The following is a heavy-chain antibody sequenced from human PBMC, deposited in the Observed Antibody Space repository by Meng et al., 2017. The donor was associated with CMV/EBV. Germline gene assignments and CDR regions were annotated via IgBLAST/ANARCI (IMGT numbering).Heavy chain of an antibody. V-gene: IGHV3-74*01. J-gene: IGHJ5*02. CDR2: INSDGSST. D-gene: IGHD4-11*01. Sequence: GGSLRLSCAASGFTFSSYWMHWVRQAPGKGLAWVPRINSDGSSTSYADSVKGRFTISRDNAKNTLYLQMNSLRAEDTAVYYCAREISHYGINWFDPWGQGTLVTVSS. CDR3: AREISHYGINWFDP. CDR1: GFTFSSYW.